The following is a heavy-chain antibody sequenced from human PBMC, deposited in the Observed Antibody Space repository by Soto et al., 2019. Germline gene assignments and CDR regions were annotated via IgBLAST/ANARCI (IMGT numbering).Heavy chain of an antibody. Sequence: SVKVSCKASRGTFSSYAISWVRQAPGQGLEWLGGIIPISGTANYAQKFQGRVTITADESTSTAYMELSSLRAEDTAVYYCAVEPKTTAAIPTHWGQGTLVTVSS. V-gene: IGHV1-69*13. D-gene: IGHD2-2*01. J-gene: IGHJ4*02. CDR1: RGTFSSYA. CDR2: IIPISGTA. CDR3: AVEPKTTAAIPTH.